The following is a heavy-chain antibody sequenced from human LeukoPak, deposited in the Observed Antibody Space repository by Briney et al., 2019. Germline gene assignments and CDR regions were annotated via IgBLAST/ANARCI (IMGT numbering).Heavy chain of an antibody. Sequence: GGSLRLSCAASGFTFSSYGMHWVRQAPGKGLEWVAVISYDGSNKYYADSVKGRFTISRDNSKNTLYLQMNSLRAEDTAVYYCLRDLNWSLDQWGQGTLVTVSS. CDR3: LRDLNWSLDQ. D-gene: IGHD1-20*01. J-gene: IGHJ4*02. CDR2: ISYDGSNK. V-gene: IGHV3-30*03. CDR1: GFTFSSYG.